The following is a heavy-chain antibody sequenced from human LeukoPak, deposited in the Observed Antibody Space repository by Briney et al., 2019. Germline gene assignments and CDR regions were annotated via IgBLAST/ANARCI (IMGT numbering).Heavy chain of an antibody. J-gene: IGHJ4*02. Sequence: SETLSLTCTVSGGSISSSSYYWGWIRQPPGKGLEWIGSIYYSGSTNYNPSLKSRVTISVDKSKNQFSLKLSSVTAADTAMYYCARKDYGSGSFSRSFDYWGQGTLVTVSS. CDR3: ARKDYGSGSFSRSFDY. D-gene: IGHD3-10*01. V-gene: IGHV4-39*07. CDR1: GGSISSSSYY. CDR2: IYYSGST.